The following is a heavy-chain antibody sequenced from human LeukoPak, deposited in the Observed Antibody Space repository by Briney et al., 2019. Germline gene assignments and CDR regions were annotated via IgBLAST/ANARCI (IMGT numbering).Heavy chain of an antibody. V-gene: IGHV3-23*01. CDR3: AKVGVRGCSSSTCFIY. D-gene: IGHD2-2*01. CDR1: GFTFRNYA. CDR2: IGGSGDAT. Sequence: GGSLRLSCAASGFTFRNYALSWVRQAPGKGLEWVSAIGGSGDATYYADSVKGRFTISRDNSKNTLYLQMNSLRPDDTAVYYCAKVGVRGCSSSTCFIYWGQGTLVTVSS. J-gene: IGHJ4*02.